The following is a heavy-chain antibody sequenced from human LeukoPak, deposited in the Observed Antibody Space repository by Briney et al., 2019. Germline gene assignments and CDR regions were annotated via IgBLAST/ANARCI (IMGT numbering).Heavy chain of an antibody. J-gene: IGHJ4*02. CDR3: ARDPKTDSGSYSYFDY. V-gene: IGHV4-39*07. D-gene: IGHD1-26*01. CDR2: IYYSGST. CDR1: GGSISSSSYY. Sequence: SETLSPTCTVSGGSISSSSYYWGWIRQPPGKGLEWIGSIYYSGSTYYNPSLRSRVTISVDTSKNQFSLKLSSVTAADTAVYYCARDPKTDSGSYSYFDYWGQGTLVTVSS.